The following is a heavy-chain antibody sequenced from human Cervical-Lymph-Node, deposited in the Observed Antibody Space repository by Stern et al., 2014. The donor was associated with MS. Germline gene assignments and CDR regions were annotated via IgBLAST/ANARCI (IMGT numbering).Heavy chain of an antibody. J-gene: IGHJ4*02. CDR3: ARQRYFDY. V-gene: IGHV5-51*01. Sequence: VQLVQSGPEVKRPGESLKISCQASGYTFTSYWIGWVRQMPGKGLEGIGIIFPGGSDIRSSPSFQGQVTISADKPTSTAYLQWNNLKAADTAIYYCARQRYFDYWGQGTLVTVSS. CDR2: IFPGGSDI. CDR1: GYTFTSYW.